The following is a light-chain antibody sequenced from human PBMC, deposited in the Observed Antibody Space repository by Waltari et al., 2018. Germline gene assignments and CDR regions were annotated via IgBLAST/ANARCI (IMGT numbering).Light chain of an antibody. V-gene: IGKV3-20*01. CDR2: GAS. J-gene: IGKJ2*01. CDR3: QQYGRSPYT. Sequence: EIVLTQSPDTLSLSPGQRANLSCRASQSVGSNFLAWYQQKPGQAPRLLIYGASSRADDIPDRFSASGSETDFTLTISRLEPEDFAVYYCQQYGRSPYTFGQGTKLEI. CDR1: QSVGSNF.